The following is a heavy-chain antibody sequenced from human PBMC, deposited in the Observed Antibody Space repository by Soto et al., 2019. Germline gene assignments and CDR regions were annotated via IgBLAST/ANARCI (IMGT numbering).Heavy chain of an antibody. V-gene: IGHV3-33*01. CDR3: ARDSVLLWFGDPRFDP. CDR1: GFTFSSYG. Sequence: GGSLRLSCSASGFTFSSYGMHWVRQAPGEGLEWVAVIWYDGSNKYYADSVKGRFTISRDNSKNTLYLQMNSLRAEDTAVYYCARDSVLLWFGDPRFDPWGQGTLVTVSS. D-gene: IGHD3-10*01. CDR2: IWYDGSNK. J-gene: IGHJ5*02.